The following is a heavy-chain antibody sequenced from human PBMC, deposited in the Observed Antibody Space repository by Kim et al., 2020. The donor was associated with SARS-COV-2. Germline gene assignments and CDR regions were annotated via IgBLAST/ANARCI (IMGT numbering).Heavy chain of an antibody. CDR2: IYSSGST. Sequence: SETLSLSCTVSGGSISSSSYYWGWIRQSPGKGLEWIGSIYSSGSTYYNASLESRVTISVDTSKNQFSLNLSSVTAADTAIYYCAKHASGYESTDYWGQGTLVTVSS. CDR3: AKHASGYESTDY. J-gene: IGHJ4*02. D-gene: IGHD5-12*01. CDR1: GGSISSSSYY. V-gene: IGHV4-39*01.